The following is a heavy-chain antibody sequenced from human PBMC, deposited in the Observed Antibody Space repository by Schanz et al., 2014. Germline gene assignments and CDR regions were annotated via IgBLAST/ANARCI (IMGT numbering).Heavy chain of an antibody. V-gene: IGHV1-18*01. CDR3: ARAKRFGDMDV. Sequence: QVQLVQSGAEVKKPGASVKVSCKASGYTFTSYGISWVRQAPGQGLEWMGWISPYNGNTNYAQKFQGRLTMTRDTSASTAYMELRNLRSDDTAVYYCARAKRFGDMDVWGQGTTVTVSS. CDR2: ISPYNGNT. D-gene: IGHD3-10*01. CDR1: GYTFTSYG. J-gene: IGHJ6*02.